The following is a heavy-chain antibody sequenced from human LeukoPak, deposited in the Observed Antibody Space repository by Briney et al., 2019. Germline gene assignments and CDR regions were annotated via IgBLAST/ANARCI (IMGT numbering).Heavy chain of an antibody. J-gene: IGHJ4*02. CDR2: ISGSGGGT. D-gene: IGHD4/OR15-4a*01. CDR3: AKCGVNFNYFDP. CDR1: GFTFSSHA. Sequence: GGSLRLSCAASGFTFSSHAMSWVRQAPGKGLEWVSGISGSGGGTSYADSVKGRFTISGDNSKNTLYLQMNSLRAEDTAIYYCAKCGVNFNYFDPWGQGTLVTVSS. V-gene: IGHV3-23*01.